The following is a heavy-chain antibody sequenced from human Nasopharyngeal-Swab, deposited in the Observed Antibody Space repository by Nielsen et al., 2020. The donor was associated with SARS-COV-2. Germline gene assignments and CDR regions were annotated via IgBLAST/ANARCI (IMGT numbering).Heavy chain of an antibody. J-gene: IGHJ6*03. D-gene: IGHD3-22*01. CDR1: GYTFTSYG. CDR3: ARSYYYDSSGYTFDYYYYMDV. V-gene: IGHV1-18*04. CDR2: ISAYNGNT. Sequence: ASVKVSCKASGYTFTSYGISWVRQAPGQGLEWMGWISAYNGNTNYAQKLQGRVTMTRDTSTSTVYMELSSLRSEDTAVYYCARSYYYDSSGYTFDYYYYMDVWGKGTTVTVSS.